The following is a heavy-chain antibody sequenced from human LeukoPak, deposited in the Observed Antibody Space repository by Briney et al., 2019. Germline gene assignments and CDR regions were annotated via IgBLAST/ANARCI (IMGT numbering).Heavy chain of an antibody. D-gene: IGHD3-10*01. CDR2: IYPGDSDI. J-gene: IGHJ3*02. V-gene: IGHV5-51*01. CDR1: GYSFASYW. CDR3: ATNTMFRGIHAFDI. Sequence: GESLKISCKGSGYSFASYWIGWVRQMPGKGLEWMGIIYPGDSDIRYNPSFQGQVTISADKSISTAYLQWSSLQASDTAMYYCATNTMFRGIHAFDIWGQGTMVTVSS.